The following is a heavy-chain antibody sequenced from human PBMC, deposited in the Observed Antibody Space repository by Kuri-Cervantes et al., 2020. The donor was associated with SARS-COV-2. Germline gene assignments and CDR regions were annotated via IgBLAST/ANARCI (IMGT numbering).Heavy chain of an antibody. CDR1: GGSISSDRYY. J-gene: IGHJ6*02. CDR3: AGSSGWYTYYYYGMDV. V-gene: IGHV4-61*10. D-gene: IGHD6-19*01. CDR2: IYYSGST. Sequence: SETLSLTCTVSGGSISSDRYYWSWIRQPAGKGLEWIGRIYYSGSTNYNPSLKSRVTISVDTSKNQFSLKLSSVTAADTAVYYCAGSSGWYTYYYYGMDVWGQGTTVTVSS.